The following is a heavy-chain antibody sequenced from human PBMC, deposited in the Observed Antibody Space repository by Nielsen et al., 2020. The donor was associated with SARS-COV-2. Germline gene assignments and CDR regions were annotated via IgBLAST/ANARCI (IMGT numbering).Heavy chain of an antibody. CDR2: IRSKAYGGTT. J-gene: IGHJ4*02. CDR1: GFTFGDYA. Sequence: GESLKISCAASGFTFGDYAMSWVRQAPGKGLEWVGFIRSKAYGGTTEYAASVKGRFIISRDDSKSIAYLQMNSLKTEDTAVYHCTKSDFWSGYYLDHWGQGTLVTVSS. D-gene: IGHD3-3*01. V-gene: IGHV3-49*04. CDR3: TKSDFWSGYYLDH.